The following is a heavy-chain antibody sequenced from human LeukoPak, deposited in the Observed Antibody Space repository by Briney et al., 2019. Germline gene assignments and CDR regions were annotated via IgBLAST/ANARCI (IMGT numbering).Heavy chain of an antibody. CDR1: GGSISSYY. J-gene: IGHJ6*03. CDR3: GGDRRGSSSRYYYYMDV. V-gene: IGHV4-59*12. Sequence: PSETLSLTCTVSGGSISSYYWSWIRQPPGKGLEWIGYIYYSGSTNYNPSLKSRVTISVDTSKNQFSLKLSSVTAADTAVYYCGGDRRGSSSRYYYYMDVWGKGTTVTVSS. CDR2: IYYSGST. D-gene: IGHD6-13*01.